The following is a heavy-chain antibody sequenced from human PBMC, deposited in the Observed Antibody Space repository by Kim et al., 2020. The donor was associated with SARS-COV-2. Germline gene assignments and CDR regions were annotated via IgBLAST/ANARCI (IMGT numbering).Heavy chain of an antibody. J-gene: IGHJ4*02. Sequence: VKGRFTISRDNSKNTLYLQMNSLRAEDTAVYYCAKDIARDTAMVTGSFDYWGQGTLVTVSS. D-gene: IGHD5-18*01. V-gene: IGHV3-23*01. CDR3: AKDIARDTAMVTGSFDY.